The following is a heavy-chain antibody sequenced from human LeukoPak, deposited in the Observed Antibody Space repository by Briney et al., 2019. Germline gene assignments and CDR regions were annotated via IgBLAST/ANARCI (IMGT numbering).Heavy chain of an antibody. Sequence: ASVKVSCKASGYTFTXXXXXXXXXXXXXXXXXMGWINPNSGGTNXAXXXXXXVTMXXXXSXXTAYMELSRLRSDDAAVYYCASAQSSSDLDYWGQGTLVTVSS. D-gene: IGHD3-22*01. CDR2: INPNSGGT. CDR1: GYTFTXXX. CDR3: ASAQSSSDLDY. J-gene: IGHJ4*02. V-gene: IGHV1-2*02.